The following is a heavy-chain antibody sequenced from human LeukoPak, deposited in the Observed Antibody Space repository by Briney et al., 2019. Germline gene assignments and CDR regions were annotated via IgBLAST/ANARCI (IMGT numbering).Heavy chain of an antibody. D-gene: IGHD1-7*01. CDR1: GFTFSSYA. V-gene: IGHV3-53*01. J-gene: IGHJ4*02. CDR3: ARDRPPSNF. Sequence: PGGSLRLSCAASGFTFSSYAMNWVRQAPGKGLEWVSVIYSGGSTYYADSVKGRFTTSRDNSKNTLYLQMNSLRVEDTAVYYCARDRPPSNFGGQGTLVTVSS. CDR2: IYSGGST.